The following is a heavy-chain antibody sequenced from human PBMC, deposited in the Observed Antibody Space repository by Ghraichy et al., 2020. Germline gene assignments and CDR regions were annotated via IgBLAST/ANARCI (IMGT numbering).Heavy chain of an antibody. CDR3: AKGIAAGTTTISYYYNGRDI. CDR1: GFTFSNYV. CDR2: ISGSGGST. D-gene: IGHD6-13*01. V-gene: IGHV3-23*01. J-gene: IGHJ6*02. Sequence: GGSLRLSCAASGFTFSNYVMHWVRQAPGKGLEWVSGISGSGGSTYYTESLKGRFTIARDNSKNTLILQMNSLRAEDTAVYYCAKGIAAGTTTISYYYNGRDIWGQGTKVTVSS.